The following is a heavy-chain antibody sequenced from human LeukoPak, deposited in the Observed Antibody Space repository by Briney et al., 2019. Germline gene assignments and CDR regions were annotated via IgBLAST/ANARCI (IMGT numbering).Heavy chain of an antibody. V-gene: IGHV1-46*01. D-gene: IGHD3-3*01. CDR2: INPSGGST. CDR3: ARTSRRGFWSGYYIGY. J-gene: IGHJ4*02. Sequence: ASVKVSCKASGYTFTSYYMHWVRQAPGQGLEWMGIINPSGGSTSYAQKFQGRVTMTRDTSTSTVYMELSSLRSEDTAVYYCARTSRRGFWSGYYIGYWGQGTLVTVSS. CDR1: GYTFTSYY.